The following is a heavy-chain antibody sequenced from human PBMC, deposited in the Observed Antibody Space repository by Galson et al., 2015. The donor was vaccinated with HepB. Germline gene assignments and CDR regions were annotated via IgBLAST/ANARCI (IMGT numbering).Heavy chain of an antibody. CDR3: ARDMISSPSYYYMDV. CDR2: ISSSSSYI. V-gene: IGHV3-21*01. D-gene: IGHD3-16*01. CDR1: GFTFSSYE. J-gene: IGHJ6*03. Sequence: SLRLSCAASGFTFSSYEMNWVRQAPGKGLEWVSSISSSSSYIYYADSVKGRFTISRDNAKNSLYLQMNSLRAEDTAVYYCARDMISSPSYYYMDVWGKGTTVTVSS.